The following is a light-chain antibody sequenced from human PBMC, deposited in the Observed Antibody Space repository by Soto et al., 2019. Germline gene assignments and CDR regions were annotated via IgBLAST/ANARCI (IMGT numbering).Light chain of an antibody. J-gene: IGKJ1*01. V-gene: IGKV3D-20*01. CDR2: DAS. CDR1: QSVSSNY. CDR3: QQYGSSPWT. Sequence: TLSLSPGERAALSCGASQSVSSNYLAWYQQKPGLAPRLLIYDASRRATGIPDRFSGSGSGADFILSISRLEPEDFAVYCCQQYGSSPWTFGQGTKVDIK.